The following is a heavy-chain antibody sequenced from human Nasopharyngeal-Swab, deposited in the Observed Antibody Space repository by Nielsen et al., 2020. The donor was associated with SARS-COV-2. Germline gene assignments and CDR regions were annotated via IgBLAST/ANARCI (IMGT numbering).Heavy chain of an antibody. Sequence: ASVKVSCKVSGYTLTELSMHWVRQAPGKGLEWMGGFVPEDGETIYAQKFQGRVTMTEDTSTDTAYMELSSLRSEDTAVYYCAARGQWLGALFDYWGQGTLVTVSS. CDR3: AARGQWLGALFDY. CDR2: FVPEDGET. J-gene: IGHJ4*02. CDR1: GYTLTELS. V-gene: IGHV1-24*01. D-gene: IGHD6-19*01.